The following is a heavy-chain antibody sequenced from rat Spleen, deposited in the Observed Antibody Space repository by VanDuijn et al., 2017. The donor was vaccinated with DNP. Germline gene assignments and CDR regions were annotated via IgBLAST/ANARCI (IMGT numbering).Heavy chain of an antibody. CDR2: INYSGTT. V-gene: IGHV3-1*01. J-gene: IGHJ2*01. CDR3: ARLLGGYFDY. CDR1: GYSITSNY. Sequence: EVQLQESGPGLVKPSQSLSLTCSVTGYSITSNYWGWIRKFPGNKMEWMGYINYSGTTNYNPSLKSRISITRDTSKNQFFLQVNTVTTEDTATYYCARLLGGYFDYWGQGVMVTVSA. D-gene: IGHD5-1*01.